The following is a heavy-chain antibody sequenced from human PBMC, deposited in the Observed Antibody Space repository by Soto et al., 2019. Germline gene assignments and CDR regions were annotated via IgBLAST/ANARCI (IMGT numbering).Heavy chain of an antibody. J-gene: IGHJ3*02. Sequence: PGGSLRLSCAASGFTVSSNYMSWVRQAPGKGLEWVSVIYSGGSTYYADSVKGRFTISRHNSKNTLYLQMNSLRAEDTAVYYCATKNYYDSSGYYFNGAFDIWGQGTMVTVSS. CDR2: IYSGGST. V-gene: IGHV3-53*04. CDR3: ATKNYYDSSGYYFNGAFDI. D-gene: IGHD3-22*01. CDR1: GFTVSSNY.